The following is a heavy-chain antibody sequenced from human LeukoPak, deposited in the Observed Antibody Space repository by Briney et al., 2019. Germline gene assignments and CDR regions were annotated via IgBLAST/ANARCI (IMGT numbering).Heavy chain of an antibody. V-gene: IGHV4-59*12. J-gene: IGHJ5*02. CDR1: GGSISSYY. CDR3: ATSGGDWFDP. Sequence: PSETLSLTCTVSGGSISSYYWSWIRQPPGKGLEWIGNIYNSGGTYYNPSLKSRVTILVDTSNNQFSLKLNSVTAADTAFYYCATSGGDWFDPWGQGTLVIVSS. D-gene: IGHD3-10*01. CDR2: IYNSGGT.